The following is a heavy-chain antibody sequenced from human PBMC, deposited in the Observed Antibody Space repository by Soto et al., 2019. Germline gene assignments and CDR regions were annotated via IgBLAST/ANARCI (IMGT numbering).Heavy chain of an antibody. CDR1: GGSISSSSYY. CDR2: IYYSGST. V-gene: IGHV4-39*01. D-gene: IGHD6-13*01. Sequence: QLQLQESGPGLVKPSETLSLTCTVSGGSISSSSYYWGWIRQPPGKGLEWIGSIYYSGSTYYNPSLTSRVTISVDTSKNQFSLKLSSVTAADTAVYYCANNPGIAAAEIKDYYYYYMDVWGKGTTVTVSS. J-gene: IGHJ6*03. CDR3: ANNPGIAAAEIKDYYYYYMDV.